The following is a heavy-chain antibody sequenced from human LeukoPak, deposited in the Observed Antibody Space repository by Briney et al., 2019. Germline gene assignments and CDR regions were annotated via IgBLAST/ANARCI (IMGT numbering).Heavy chain of an antibody. V-gene: IGHV4-34*01. CDR1: GGSFSGYY. J-gene: IGHJ4*02. D-gene: IGHD4-17*01. Sequence: SSETLSLTCAVYGGSFSGYYWSWIRQPPGKGLEWIGEINHSGSTNYNPSLKSRVTISVDTSKNQFSLKLSSVTAADTAVYYCAARGDYLDYWGQGTLVTVSS. CDR2: INHSGST. CDR3: AARGDYLDY.